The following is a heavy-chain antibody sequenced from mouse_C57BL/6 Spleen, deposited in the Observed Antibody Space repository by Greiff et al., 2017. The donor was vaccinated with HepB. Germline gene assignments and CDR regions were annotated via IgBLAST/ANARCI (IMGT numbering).Heavy chain of an antibody. CDR1: GFTFSDYG. J-gene: IGHJ2*01. CDR2: ISSGSSTI. CDR3: ARGSPFDY. Sequence: EVKLVESGGGLVKPGGSLKLSCAASGFTFSDYGMHWVRQAPEKGLEWVAYISSGSSTIYYADTVNGRFTISRDNAKHTLFLQMTSLWSEDTAMYYCARGSPFDYWGQGTTLTVSS. D-gene: IGHD1-1*02. V-gene: IGHV5-17*01.